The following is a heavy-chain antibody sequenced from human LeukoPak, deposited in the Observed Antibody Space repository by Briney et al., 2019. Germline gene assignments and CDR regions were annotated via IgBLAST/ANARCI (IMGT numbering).Heavy chain of an antibody. CDR2: INHSGST. D-gene: IGHD2-2*01. J-gene: IGHJ6*02. Sequence: KPSETLSLTCAVYGGSFSGYYWSWIRQPPGKGLEWIGEINHSGSTNYNPSLKSRVTISVDTSKNQFSLKLSSVTAADTAVYYCARGPYCSSTSCYSDGMDVWGQGTTVTVSS. CDR3: ARGPYCSSTSCYSDGMDV. CDR1: GGSFSGYY. V-gene: IGHV4-34*01.